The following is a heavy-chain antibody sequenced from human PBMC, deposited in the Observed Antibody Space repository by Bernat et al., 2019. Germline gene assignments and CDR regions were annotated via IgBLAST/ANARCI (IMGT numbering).Heavy chain of an antibody. D-gene: IGHD3-3*01. Sequence: EVQLVESGGGLVQPGGSLRLSCAASGFTFSSYWMHWVRQAPGKGLVWVSRINSDGSSTSYADSVKGRFTISRDNAKNTLYLQMNSLRAEDTAVYYCARVSAAGGFLEWLPPAVDYWGQGTLVTVSS. CDR1: GFTFSSYW. V-gene: IGHV3-74*01. J-gene: IGHJ4*02. CDR3: ARVSAAGGFLEWLPPAVDY. CDR2: INSDGSST.